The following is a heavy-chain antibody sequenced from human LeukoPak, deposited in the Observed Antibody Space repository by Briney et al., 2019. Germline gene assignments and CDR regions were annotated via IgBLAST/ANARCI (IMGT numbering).Heavy chain of an antibody. CDR2: IKQDGSEK. CDR1: GFTFSSYW. D-gene: IGHD1-26*01. V-gene: IGHV3-7*01. CDR3: ARDDQWELLSFDY. J-gene: IGHJ4*02. Sequence: GGSLRLSCAASGFTFSSYWMSWVRQAPGKGLEWVANIKQDGSEKYYVDSVKGRFTMSRDNAKNSLYLQMNSLRAEDTAVYYCARDDQWELLSFDYWGQGTLVTVSS.